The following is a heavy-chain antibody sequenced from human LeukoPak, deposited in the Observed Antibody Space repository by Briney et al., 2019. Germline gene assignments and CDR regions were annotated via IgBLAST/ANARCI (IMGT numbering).Heavy chain of an antibody. J-gene: IGHJ6*03. CDR1: GGSLSSYY. Sequence: SETLSLTCTVSGGSLSSYYWSWIRQSPGKGLEWIGYIYYRGSTDNNPSLKGRVTISVDTSKNQFSLKLSSVTAVDAAVYYCARDRNRYMDVWGKGTTVTVSS. CDR3: ARDRNRYMDV. D-gene: IGHD2/OR15-2a*01. CDR2: IYYRGST. V-gene: IGHV4-59*01.